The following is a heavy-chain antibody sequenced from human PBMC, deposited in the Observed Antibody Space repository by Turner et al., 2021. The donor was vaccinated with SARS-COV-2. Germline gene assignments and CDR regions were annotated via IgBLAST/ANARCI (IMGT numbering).Heavy chain of an antibody. CDR3: AKGDLL. CDR1: GFTFDDYA. Sequence: EVQLVESGGGLVQPGRSLRLSCAASGFTFDDYAMHWVRQAPGKGLEWVSTITANGANTYYADSVKGRFTISRDNSRNTLYLQLSSLRAEDTATYFCAKGDLLGGQGTLVTVSS. D-gene: IGHD2-15*01. CDR2: ITANGANT. V-gene: IGHV3-23*04. J-gene: IGHJ4*02.